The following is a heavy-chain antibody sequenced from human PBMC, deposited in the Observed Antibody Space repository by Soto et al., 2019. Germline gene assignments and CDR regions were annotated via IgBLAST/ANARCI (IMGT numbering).Heavy chain of an antibody. J-gene: IGHJ6*03. CDR2: IIPIFGTA. CDR1: GGTFSSYA. V-gene: IGHV1-69*13. D-gene: IGHD1-1*01. Sequence: GASVKVSCKASGGTFSSYAISWVRQAPGQGLEWMGGIIPIFGTANYAQKFQGRVTITADESTSTAYMELSSLRSEDTAVYYCARDHAEYTPNYYYYYMDVWGKGTTVTVSS. CDR3: ARDHAEYTPNYYYYYMDV.